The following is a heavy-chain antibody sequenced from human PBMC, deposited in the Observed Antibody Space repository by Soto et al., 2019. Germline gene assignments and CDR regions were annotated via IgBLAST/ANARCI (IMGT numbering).Heavy chain of an antibody. J-gene: IGHJ5*02. CDR1: GGSIGSSDYY. V-gene: IGHV4-39*07. D-gene: IGHD2-21*02. CDR3: ARSRIFIVVVTARWFDP. Sequence: SETLSLTCTVSGGSIGSSDYYWGWIRQPPGKGLEWIGNIYDSGSTSYNPSLKSRVTISVDTSKNQFSLKLSSVTAADTAAYYCARSRIFIVVVTARWFDPWGQGTLVTVSS. CDR2: IYDSGST.